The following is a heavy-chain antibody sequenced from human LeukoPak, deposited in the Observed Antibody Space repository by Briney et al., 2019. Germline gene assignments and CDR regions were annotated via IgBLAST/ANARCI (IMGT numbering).Heavy chain of an antibody. Sequence: GGSLRLSCATSGFTFSNYAMHWVRQATGKGLEWVSAIGTAGDTYYPGSVKGRFTISRENAKNSLSLQMNSLRAEDTAVYYCVRQQTPHGNFDYWGQGTLVTVSS. J-gene: IGHJ4*02. CDR2: IGTAGDT. CDR3: VRQQTPHGNFDY. V-gene: IGHV3-13*01. D-gene: IGHD1-26*01. CDR1: GFTFSNYA.